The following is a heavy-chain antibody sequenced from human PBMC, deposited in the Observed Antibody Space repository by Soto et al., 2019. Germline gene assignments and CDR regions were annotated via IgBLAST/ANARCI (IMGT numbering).Heavy chain of an antibody. CDR2: INPNSGGT. V-gene: IGHV1-2*04. Sequence: QVQLVQSGAEVKKPGASVKVSCKASGYTFTGYYMHWVRQAPGQWLEWMGWINPNSGGTNYAQKFQGWVTMTRDTSISTAYMELSRLRSDDTAVYYCARDKRYCSSTSCYATTNAFDIWGQGTMVTVSS. CDR3: ARDKRYCSSTSCYATTNAFDI. D-gene: IGHD2-2*01. J-gene: IGHJ3*02. CDR1: GYTFTGYY.